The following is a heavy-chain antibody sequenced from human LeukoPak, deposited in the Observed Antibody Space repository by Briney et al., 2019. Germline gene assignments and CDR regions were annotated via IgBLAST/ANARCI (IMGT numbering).Heavy chain of an antibody. CDR2: IYYSGST. CDR1: GGSISSYY. D-gene: IGHD2-15*01. J-gene: IGHJ5*02. V-gene: IGHV4-59*08. CDR3: ARLYCSGGSCYFGRFDP. Sequence: PSETLSLTCTVSGGSISSYYWSWIRQPPGKGLEGMGYIYYSGSTNYNPSLKSRVTISVDTSKNQFSLKLSSVTAADTAVYYCARLYCSGGSCYFGRFDPWGQGTLVTVSS.